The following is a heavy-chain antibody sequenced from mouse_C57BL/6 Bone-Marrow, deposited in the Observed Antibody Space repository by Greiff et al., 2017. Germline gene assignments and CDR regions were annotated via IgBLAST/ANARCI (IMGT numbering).Heavy chain of an antibody. D-gene: IGHD2-4*01. CDR3: ARQREVYYDGFAY. CDR2: ISNGGGST. V-gene: IGHV5-12*01. J-gene: IGHJ3*01. CDR1: GFTFSDYY. Sequence: EVQLVESGGGLVQPGGSLKLSCAASGFTFSDYYMYWVRQTPEKRLEWVAYISNGGGSTYYPDTVKGRFTISRDNAKNTLYLQMSRLKSEDTAMYYWARQREVYYDGFAYWGQGTLVTVSA.